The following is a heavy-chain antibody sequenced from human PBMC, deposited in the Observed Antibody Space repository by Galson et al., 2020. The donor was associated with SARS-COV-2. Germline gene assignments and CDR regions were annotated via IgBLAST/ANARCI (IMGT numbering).Heavy chain of an antibody. D-gene: IGHD3-22*01. Sequence: SETLSLTCAVSGVSISSSHWWSWVRQPPGKGLEWIGAIYHVGSTNYNPSLKSRVTISVDKSKNQFSLKLTSVTAADTAVYYCAEGDSSDFFGYWGQGTLVTVSS. CDR1: GVSISSSHW. J-gene: IGHJ4*02. CDR3: AEGDSSDFFGY. CDR2: IYHVGST. V-gene: IGHV4-4*02.